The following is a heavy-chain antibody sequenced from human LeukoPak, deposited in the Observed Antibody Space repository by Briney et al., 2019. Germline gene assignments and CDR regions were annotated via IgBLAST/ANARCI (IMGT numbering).Heavy chain of an antibody. Sequence: GASVKVSCKTSGGIFSSYAISWVRQAPGQGLEWMGEIIPILGTVEYAQKMQGRVSITADESTTTAYMELSSLRSEDTAVYYCARSEDAELRYCSSPCPYYFDYWGQGTLVTVSS. V-gene: IGHV1-69*13. CDR2: IIPILGTV. CDR1: GGIFSSYA. J-gene: IGHJ4*02. D-gene: IGHD2-2*01. CDR3: ARSEDAELRYCSSPCPYYFDY.